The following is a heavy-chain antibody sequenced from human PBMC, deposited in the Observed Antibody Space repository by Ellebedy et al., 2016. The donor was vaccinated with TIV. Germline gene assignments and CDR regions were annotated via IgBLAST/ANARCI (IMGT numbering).Heavy chain of an antibody. CDR3: TTCGGYDPFDY. V-gene: IGHV3-15*07. D-gene: IGHD5-12*01. Sequence: GESLKISCAASGFTFSNTWMNWVRQAPGKGLEWVGRIKSKTDGGTTDYAAPVNGRFTISRDDSKNTLYLQMNSLKTEDTAVYYCTTCGGYDPFDYWGQGTLVTVSS. J-gene: IGHJ4*02. CDR1: GFTFSNTW. CDR2: IKSKTDGGTT.